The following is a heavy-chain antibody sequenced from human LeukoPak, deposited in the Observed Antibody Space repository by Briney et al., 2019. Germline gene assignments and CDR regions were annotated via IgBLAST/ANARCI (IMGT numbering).Heavy chain of an antibody. CDR2: IYYSGST. D-gene: IGHD5-12*01. V-gene: IGHV4-61*01. CDR1: GGSVSSGSYY. CDR3: ARTPNRGYSGTWYFDY. Sequence: SETLSLTCTVSGGSVSSGSYYWSWIRQPPGKGLEWIGYIYYSGSTNYNPFLKSRVTISVDTSKNQFSLKLSSVTAADTAVYYCARTPNRGYSGTWYFDYWGQGTLVTVSS. J-gene: IGHJ4*02.